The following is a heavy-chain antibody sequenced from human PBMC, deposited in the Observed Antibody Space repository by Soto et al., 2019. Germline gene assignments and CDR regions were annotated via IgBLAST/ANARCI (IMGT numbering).Heavy chain of an antibody. Sequence: PGGSLRLSCAAAGFSFSSNYMSWVRQAPGKGPEWVSIIYSSGSAYYADSVEGRFTISRDNSKNTVYLQMTGLTADDTAVYFCVRDRGGWAYYLDYWGQGTLVTGSS. CDR2: IYSSGSA. J-gene: IGHJ4*02. CDR3: VRDRGGWAYYLDY. CDR1: GFSFSSNY. V-gene: IGHV3-53*01. D-gene: IGHD6-19*01.